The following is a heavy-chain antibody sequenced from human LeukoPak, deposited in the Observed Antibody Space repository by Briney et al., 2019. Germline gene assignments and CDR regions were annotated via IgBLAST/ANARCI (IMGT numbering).Heavy chain of an antibody. CDR2: ISSSGSTI. J-gene: IGHJ4*02. D-gene: IGHD3-9*01. CDR3: AKGREYDILTGSADFDY. Sequence: GGSLRLSCAASGFTFSSYGMNWVRQAPGKGLEWVSYISSSGSTICYADSVKGRFTISRDNAKNSLYLQMNSLRAEDTAVYYCAKGREYDILTGSADFDYWGQGTLVTVSS. V-gene: IGHV3-48*04. CDR1: GFTFSSYG.